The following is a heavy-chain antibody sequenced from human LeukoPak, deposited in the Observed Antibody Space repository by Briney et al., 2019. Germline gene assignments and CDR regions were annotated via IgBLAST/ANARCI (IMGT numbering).Heavy chain of an antibody. CDR3: ARERKRGLPYHDAFDI. CDR1: GFTFSSYA. Sequence: GRSLRLSGAASGFTFSSYAMHWVRQAPGKGLEWVAVISYDGSNKYYADSVKGRFTISRDNSKNTLYLQMNSLRAEDTAVYYCARERKRGLPYHDAFDIWGQGTMVTVSS. J-gene: IGHJ3*02. CDR2: ISYDGSNK. V-gene: IGHV3-30-3*01. D-gene: IGHD4-11*01.